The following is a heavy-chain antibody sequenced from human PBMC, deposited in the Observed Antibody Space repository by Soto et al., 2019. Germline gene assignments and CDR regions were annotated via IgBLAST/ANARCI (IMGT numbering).Heavy chain of an antibody. CDR2: ISGSGGST. CDR3: AKTPLPYYDILTGYYYYNWFDP. D-gene: IGHD3-9*01. Sequence: EVQLLESGGGLVQPGGSLRLSCAASGFTFSSYAMSWVRQAPGKGLEWVSAISGSGGSTYYADSVKGRFTISRDNSKNKLYLQMNSLRAEDTAVYYCAKTPLPYYDILTGYYYYNWFDPWGQGTLVTVSS. J-gene: IGHJ5*02. CDR1: GFTFSSYA. V-gene: IGHV3-23*01.